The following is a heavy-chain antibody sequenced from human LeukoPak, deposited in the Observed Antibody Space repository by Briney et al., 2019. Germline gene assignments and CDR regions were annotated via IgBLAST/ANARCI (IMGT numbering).Heavy chain of an antibody. D-gene: IGHD3-16*02. Sequence: PGRSLRLSCAASGFTFSSYAMHWVRQAPGKGLXXXXVISYDGSNKYYADSVKGRFTISRGNSKNTLYLQMNSLRAEDTAVYYCARERTWGSYRHYQFDYWGQGTLVTVSS. J-gene: IGHJ4*02. CDR3: ARERTWGSYRHYQFDY. CDR2: ISYDGSNK. CDR1: GFTFSSYA. V-gene: IGHV3-30-3*01.